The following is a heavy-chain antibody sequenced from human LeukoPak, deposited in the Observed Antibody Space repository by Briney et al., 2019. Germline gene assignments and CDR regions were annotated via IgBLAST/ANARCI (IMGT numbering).Heavy chain of an antibody. CDR3: ARAPRHCSGGSCGAYYYGMDV. J-gene: IGHJ6*02. CDR1: GGSISSHY. Sequence: SETLSLTCTVSGGSISSHYWSWIRQPPGKGLEWIGYIYYSGSTNYNPSLKSRVTISVDTSKNQFFLKLSSVTAADTAVYYCARAPRHCSGGSCGAYYYGMDVWGQGTTVTVSS. CDR2: IYYSGST. V-gene: IGHV4-59*11. D-gene: IGHD2-15*01.